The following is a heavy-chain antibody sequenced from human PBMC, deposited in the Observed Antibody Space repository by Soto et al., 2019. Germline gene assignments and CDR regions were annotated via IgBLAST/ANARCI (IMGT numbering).Heavy chain of an antibody. CDR1: GGTFSSYA. D-gene: IGHD3-22*01. V-gene: IGHV1-69*13. CDR2: IIPIFGTA. CDR3: ARAEREYYYDSSGYYYVFDY. Sequence: GASVKVSCKASGGTFSSYAISGVRQAPGQGLEWMGGIIPIFGTANYAQKFQGRVTITADESTSTAYMELSSLRSEDTAVYYCARAEREYYYDSSGYYYVFDYWGQGTLVTVSS. J-gene: IGHJ4*02.